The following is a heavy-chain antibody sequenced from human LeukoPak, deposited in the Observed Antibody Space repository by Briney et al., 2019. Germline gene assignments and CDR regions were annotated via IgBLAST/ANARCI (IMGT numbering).Heavy chain of an antibody. CDR2: IIPIFGTA. Sequence: GAPVKVSCKASGGTFSSYAISWVRQAPGQGLEWMGGIIPIFGTANYAQKFQGRVTITADESTSTAYMELSSLRSEDTAVYYCASPTTTVTTYDAFDIWGQGTMVTVSS. CDR3: ASPTTTVTTYDAFDI. CDR1: GGTFSSYA. D-gene: IGHD4-17*01. J-gene: IGHJ3*02. V-gene: IGHV1-69*13.